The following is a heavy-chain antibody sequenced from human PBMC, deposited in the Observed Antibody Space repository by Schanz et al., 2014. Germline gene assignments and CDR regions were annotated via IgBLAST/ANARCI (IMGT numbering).Heavy chain of an antibody. V-gene: IGHV1-18*01. CDR1: GYIFINSG. CDR2: ISVYNHNK. J-gene: IGHJ4*02. D-gene: IGHD3-3*01. CDR3: ARDRRFFDRDDLYYFDS. Sequence: QIQLVQSGPEVKTPGATVKVSCKASGYIFINSGISWVRQAPGQGLEWMGWISVYNHNKEYDQKFQGRVTMTTDTSTSTAYMALTDLRSDDTAVYYCARDRRFFDRDDLYYFDSWGQGTLVTVSS.